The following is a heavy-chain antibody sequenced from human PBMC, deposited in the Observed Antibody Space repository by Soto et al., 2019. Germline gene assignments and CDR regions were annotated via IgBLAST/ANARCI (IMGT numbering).Heavy chain of an antibody. Sequence: EVHLVESGGGLVQPGGSLKLSCAASGFTFSGSAMHWVRQASGKGLEWVGRIRDKANSYATAYTASVKGRFTISRDDSKSTAYLQMNSLKTEDTAVYYCARPIAGADLPFDYWGQGTLVTVSS. CDR3: ARPIAGADLPFDY. CDR1: GFTFSGSA. J-gene: IGHJ4*02. V-gene: IGHV3-73*02. CDR2: IRDKANSYAT. D-gene: IGHD6-13*01.